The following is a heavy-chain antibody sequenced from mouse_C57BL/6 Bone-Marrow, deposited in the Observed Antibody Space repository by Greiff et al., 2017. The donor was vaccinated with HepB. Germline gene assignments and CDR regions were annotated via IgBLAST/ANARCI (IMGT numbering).Heavy chain of an antibody. CDR2: IDPENGDT. Sequence: EVQGVESGAELVRPGASVKLSCTASGFNIKDDYMHWVKQRPEQGLEWIGWIDPENGDTEYASKVQGKDTITADTSANTAYLQLSSLTSEDTAVYYCTTHYGSSYLFAYWGQGTLVTGS. CDR3: TTHYGSSYLFAY. V-gene: IGHV14-4*01. D-gene: IGHD1-1*01. CDR1: GFNIKDDY. J-gene: IGHJ3*01.